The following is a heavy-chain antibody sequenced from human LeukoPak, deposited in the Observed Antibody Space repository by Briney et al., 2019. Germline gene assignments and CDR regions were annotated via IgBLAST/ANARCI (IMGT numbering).Heavy chain of an antibody. Sequence: GASVKVSFKASGYTFTGYYLHRVRQAPGQGLEWMGWINPNSGGTNYVQTFQGRVTMTRDTSISTAYMELSRLRSNDTAVYYCARGTREHPSIAAQLPFDYRGQGTLVTVSS. V-gene: IGHV1-2*02. CDR2: INPNSGGT. CDR1: GYTFTGYY. J-gene: IGHJ4*02. CDR3: ARGTREHPSIAAQLPFDY. D-gene: IGHD6-6*01.